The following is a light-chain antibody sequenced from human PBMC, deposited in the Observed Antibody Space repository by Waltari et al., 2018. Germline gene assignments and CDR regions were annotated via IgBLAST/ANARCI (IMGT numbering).Light chain of an antibody. CDR3: SSYAGSHVV. CDR1: SSDVGGLPS. J-gene: IGLJ3*02. Sequence: QSALTQPRSVSGSPGQAVTIACTGTSSDVGGLPSFSWYRQYPGRAPQALIYDVTKRPSGVPDRFSGAKSGNTASLTISGLQVEDEADYFCSSYAGSHVVFGGGTKLTVL. V-gene: IGLV2-11*01. CDR2: DVT.